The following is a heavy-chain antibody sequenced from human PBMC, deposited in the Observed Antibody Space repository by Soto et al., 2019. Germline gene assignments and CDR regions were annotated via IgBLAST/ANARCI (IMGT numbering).Heavy chain of an antibody. Sequence: PGGSLRLSCAASGFTFSSYWMHWVRQAPGKGLVWVSRINSDGSSTSYADSVKGRFTISRDNAKNTLFLQMNSLRAEDTAVYYCARENYDFWSGYYITDRSAPGAIDYWGQGTLVTVPS. D-gene: IGHD3-3*01. CDR3: ARENYDFWSGYYITDRSAPGAIDY. V-gene: IGHV3-74*01. CDR2: INSDGSST. CDR1: GFTFSSYW. J-gene: IGHJ4*02.